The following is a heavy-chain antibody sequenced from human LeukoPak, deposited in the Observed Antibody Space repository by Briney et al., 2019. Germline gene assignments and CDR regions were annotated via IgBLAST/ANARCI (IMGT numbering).Heavy chain of an antibody. D-gene: IGHD1-1*01. CDR1: GFTFSKYA. Sequence: GGSLRLSCAASGFTFSKYAMTWVRQAPGKGLEWVSAISSSTLKIYYADSVKGRFTISRDNSKNTLYLQMNSVRAEDTAVYYCARGGTLFDYWGQGTLVTVSS. CDR2: ISSSTLKI. J-gene: IGHJ4*02. V-gene: IGHV3-23*01. CDR3: ARGGTLFDY.